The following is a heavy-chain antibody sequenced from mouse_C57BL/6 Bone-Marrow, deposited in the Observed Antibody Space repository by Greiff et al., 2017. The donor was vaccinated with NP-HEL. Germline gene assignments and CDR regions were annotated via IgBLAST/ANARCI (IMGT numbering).Heavy chain of an antibody. V-gene: IGHV1-66*01. CDR3: ARGGANWDFDY. J-gene: IGHJ2*01. CDR2: IYPGSGNT. CDR1: GYSFTSYY. D-gene: IGHD4-1*01. Sequence: VQLQQSGPELVKPGASVKISCKASGYSFTSYYIHWVKQWPGQGLEWIGWIYPGSGNTKYNEKFKGKATLTADTSSSTAYMQLSSLTSEDSAVYYCARGGANWDFDYWGQGTTLTVSS.